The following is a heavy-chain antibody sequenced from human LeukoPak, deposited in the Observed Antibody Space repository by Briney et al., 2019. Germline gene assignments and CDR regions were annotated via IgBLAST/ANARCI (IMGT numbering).Heavy chain of an antibody. V-gene: IGHV3-64D*06. CDR3: VKTYGMGSFSN. D-gene: IGHD3-10*01. CDR2: LSSNGGYT. Sequence: GGSLRLSCSASGFTFSSYAMHWVRQASGKGLEYVSGLSSNGGYTYYADSVKDRFIISRDNSKNTLYLQMSSLRAEDTAVYYCVKTYGMGSFSNWGQGTLVTVSS. J-gene: IGHJ4*02. CDR1: GFTFSSYA.